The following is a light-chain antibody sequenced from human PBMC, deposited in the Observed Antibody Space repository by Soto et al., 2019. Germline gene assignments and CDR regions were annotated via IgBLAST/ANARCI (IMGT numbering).Light chain of an antibody. CDR3: TSSTITSPYV. CDR2: EAT. V-gene: IGLV2-14*01. CDR1: SSDIGRYNF. Sequence: QSALTQPASMSGSPGQSITISCTGTSSDIGRYNFVSWYQHHPGKAPKLIIYEATKRPSGVSYRFSGSKSGNTASLTISGLQAEDEADYYCTSSTITSPYVFGTGTKLTVL. J-gene: IGLJ1*01.